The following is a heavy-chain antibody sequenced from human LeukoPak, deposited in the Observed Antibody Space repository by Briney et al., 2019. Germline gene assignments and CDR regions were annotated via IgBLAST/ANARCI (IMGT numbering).Heavy chain of an antibody. J-gene: IGHJ4*02. CDR1: GGSFSGYY. CDR3: ARDPRD. CDR2: INHSGGT. Sequence: SETLSLTCAVYGGSFSGYYWSWIRQPPGKGLEWIGEINHSGGTNYNPSLKSRVTISLDTSKSQFSLKLSSVTAADTAIYFCARDPRDWGQGTLVTVSS. V-gene: IGHV4-34*01.